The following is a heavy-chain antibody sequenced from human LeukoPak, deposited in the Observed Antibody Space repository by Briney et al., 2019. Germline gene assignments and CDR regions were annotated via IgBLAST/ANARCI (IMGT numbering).Heavy chain of an antibody. CDR2: INPNSGGT. V-gene: IGHV1-2*04. CDR3: ARENRVGYFLGGGYYYGMDV. D-gene: IGHD2/OR15-2a*01. Sequence: ASVKVSCKASGYTFTGYYMHWVRQAPGQGLEWMGWINPNSGGTNYAQKFQGWVTMTRDTSISTAYMELSRLRSDDTAVYYCARENRVGYFLGGGYYYGMDVWGQGTTVTVSS. J-gene: IGHJ6*02. CDR1: GYTFTGYY.